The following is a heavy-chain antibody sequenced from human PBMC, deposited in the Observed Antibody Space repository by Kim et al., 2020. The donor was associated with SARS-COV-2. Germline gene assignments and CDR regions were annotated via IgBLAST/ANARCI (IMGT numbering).Heavy chain of an antibody. D-gene: IGHD3-10*01. CDR1: GFNFNSYS. V-gene: IGHV3-48*02. CDR3: ARCPLSMTMVRGMITTTLFDYYNVDA. J-gene: IGHJ6*02. Sequence: GGSLRLSCTVSGFNFNSYSMNWVRQAPGKGLEWVSYISSSSSTVYYAGSVRGRFTISRDNAKNSLFLQMNSLRDDDTAVYYCARCPLSMTMVRGMITTTLFDYYNVDAWGQGTTVTVSS. CDR2: ISSSSSTV.